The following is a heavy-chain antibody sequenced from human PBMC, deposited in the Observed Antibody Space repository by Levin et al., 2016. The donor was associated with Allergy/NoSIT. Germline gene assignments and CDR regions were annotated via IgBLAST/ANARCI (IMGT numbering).Heavy chain of an antibody. J-gene: IGHJ4*02. V-gene: IGHV4-34*01. CDR2: INHSGST. D-gene: IGHD6-19*01. Sequence: SETLSLTCAVYGGSFSGYYWSWIRQPPGKGLEWIGEINHSGSTNYNPSLKSRVTISVDTSKNQFSLKLSSVTAADTAVYYCARGPPQAVAAFWGQGTLVTVSS. CDR3: ARGPPQAVAAF. CDR1: GGSFSGYY.